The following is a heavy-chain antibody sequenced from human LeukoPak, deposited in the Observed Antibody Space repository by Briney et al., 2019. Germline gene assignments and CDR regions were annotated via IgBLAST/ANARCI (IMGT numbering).Heavy chain of an antibody. V-gene: IGHV3-11*04. CDR2: ISTRGTTI. CDR1: GFTFSDYY. D-gene: IGHD3-3*01. Sequence: PGGSLRLFCAASGFTFSDYYMSWIRQAPGKGLEWISYISTRGTTIYYADSVRGRFTISRDNANNSLFLQMNSLRAEDTAVYYCATVQFLEWLPDWGQGILVTVSP. CDR3: ATVQFLEWLPD. J-gene: IGHJ4*02.